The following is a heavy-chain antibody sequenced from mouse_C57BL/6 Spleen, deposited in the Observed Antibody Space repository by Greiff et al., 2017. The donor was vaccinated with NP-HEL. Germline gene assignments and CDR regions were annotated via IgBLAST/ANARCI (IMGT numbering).Heavy chain of an antibody. CDR3: ARHWVLRPRDYAMDY. Sequence: VKLVESGPGLVAPSQCLSITCTASGFSFTSYGVHWVRQPPGKGLEWLVVIWSDGSTTYNSALISSMSISKDNSKSQVFLKMNSLRTDDTAMYDCARHWVLRPRDYAMDYWGQGTSVTVSS. CDR2: IWSDGST. D-gene: IGHD1-2*01. CDR1: GFSFTSYG. J-gene: IGHJ4*01. V-gene: IGHV2-6-1*01.